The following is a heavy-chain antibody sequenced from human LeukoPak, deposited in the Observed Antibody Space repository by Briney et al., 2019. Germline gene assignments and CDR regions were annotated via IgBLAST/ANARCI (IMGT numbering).Heavy chain of an antibody. V-gene: IGHV3-30*03. CDR1: GFTFSSYG. Sequence: GRSLRLSCAASGFTFSSYGMHWVRQAPGKGLEWVAVISYDGSNKYYADSVKGRFTISRDNSKNTLYLQMNSLRSDDTAVYYCARRHYVWGSYRQPFDPWGQGTLVTVSS. CDR3: ARRHYVWGSYRQPFDP. J-gene: IGHJ5*02. CDR2: ISYDGSNK. D-gene: IGHD3-16*02.